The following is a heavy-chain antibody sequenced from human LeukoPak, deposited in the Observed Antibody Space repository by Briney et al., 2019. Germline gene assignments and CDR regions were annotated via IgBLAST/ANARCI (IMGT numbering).Heavy chain of an antibody. V-gene: IGHV4-30-2*01. Sequence: PSETLSLTCAVSGGSISSGGYSWSWIRQPPGKGLEWIGYIYHSGSTYYNPSLKSRVTISVDRSKNQFSLKLSSVTAADTAVYYCAGLVGRYSSGLYYYYFDYWGQGTLVTVSS. CDR3: AGLVGRYSSGLYYYYFDY. D-gene: IGHD3-22*01. CDR2: IYHSGST. CDR1: GGSISSGGYS. J-gene: IGHJ4*02.